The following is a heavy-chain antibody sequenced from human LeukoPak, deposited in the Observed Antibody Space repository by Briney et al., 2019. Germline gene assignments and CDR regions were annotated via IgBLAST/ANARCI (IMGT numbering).Heavy chain of an antibody. CDR3: ASPPIVVVPAAIRDY. D-gene: IGHD2-2*02. Sequence: TGGSLRLSCAASGFTFSSYSMNWVRQAPGKGLEWVSYISSSSSTIYYADSVKGRFTISRDNAKNSLYLQMNSLRAEDTAVYYCASPPIVVVPAAIRDYWGQGTLATVSS. J-gene: IGHJ4*02. V-gene: IGHV3-48*01. CDR2: ISSSSSTI. CDR1: GFTFSSYS.